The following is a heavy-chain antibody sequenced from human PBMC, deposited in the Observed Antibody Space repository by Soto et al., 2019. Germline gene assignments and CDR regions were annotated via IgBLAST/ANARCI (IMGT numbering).Heavy chain of an antibody. D-gene: IGHD3-3*01. V-gene: IGHV4-59*01. Sequence: SETLSLTCTVSGGSISSYYWSWIRQPPGKGLEWIGYIYYSGSTNYNPSLKSRVTISVDTSKNQFSLKLSSVTAADTAVYYCARGLRDYDFWSGYSPSYYGMDVWGQGTTVTVSS. CDR1: GGSISSYY. J-gene: IGHJ6*02. CDR3: ARGLRDYDFWSGYSPSYYGMDV. CDR2: IYYSGST.